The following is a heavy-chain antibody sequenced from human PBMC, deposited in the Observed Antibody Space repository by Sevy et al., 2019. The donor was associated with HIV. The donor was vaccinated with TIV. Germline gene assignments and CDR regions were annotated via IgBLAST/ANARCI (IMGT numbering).Heavy chain of an antibody. D-gene: IGHD3-22*01. V-gene: IGHV1-69*13. CDR3: ARDLGENYYDSSGQYVPHAFDI. CDR2: IIPIFGTI. Sequence: ASVKVSCKASGGTFSSSAISWVRQAPGQGLEWMGGIIPIFGTINYGQQFQGRVTITADDFTSITYMELSSLRSEDTAVYFCARDLGENYYDSSGQYVPHAFDIWGQGTMVTVSS. J-gene: IGHJ3*02. CDR1: GGTFSSSA.